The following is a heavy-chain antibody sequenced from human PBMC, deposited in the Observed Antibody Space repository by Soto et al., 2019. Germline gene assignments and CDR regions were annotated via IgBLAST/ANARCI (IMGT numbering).Heavy chain of an antibody. V-gene: IGHV3-23*01. CDR2: ISGSGGST. CDR1: GFTFSSYA. Sequence: GSLSLSCAASGFTFSSYAMSWVRQAPGKGLEWVSAISGSGGSTYYADSVKGRFTISRDNSKKTLYLQMNSLRAEDTAVYYCAMYYYDSSGYYWGQGTLVTVSS. CDR3: AMYYYDSSGYY. J-gene: IGHJ4*02. D-gene: IGHD3-22*01.